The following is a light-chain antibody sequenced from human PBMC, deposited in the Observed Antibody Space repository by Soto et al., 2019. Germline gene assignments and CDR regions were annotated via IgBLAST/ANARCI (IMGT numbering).Light chain of an antibody. J-gene: IGKJ2*01. Sequence: EIVMTQSPATLSVSPGERVTLSCRASQSVSSNLAWYQQKPGQAPRLLIYGASTRATGFPARFSGSGSGTEFTLTISSLQSEDFAVYYCQQYNIWPQTFGQGTKLEIK. CDR1: QSVSSN. CDR2: GAS. CDR3: QQYNIWPQT. V-gene: IGKV3-15*01.